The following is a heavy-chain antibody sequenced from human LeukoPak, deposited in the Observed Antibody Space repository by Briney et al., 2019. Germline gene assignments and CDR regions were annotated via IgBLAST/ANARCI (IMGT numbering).Heavy chain of an antibody. J-gene: IGHJ4*02. CDR2: ISGSGGST. V-gene: IGHV3-23*01. CDR3: AKSGLFRVSSFDWLPTGFDY. Sequence: QSGGSLRLSCAASGFTFSNAWMNWVRQAPGKGLEWVSAISGSGGSTYYADSVKGRFTISRDNSKNTLYLQMNSLRAEDTAVYYCAKSGLFRVSSFDWLPTGFDYWGQGTLVTVSS. CDR1: GFTFSNAW. D-gene: IGHD3-9*01.